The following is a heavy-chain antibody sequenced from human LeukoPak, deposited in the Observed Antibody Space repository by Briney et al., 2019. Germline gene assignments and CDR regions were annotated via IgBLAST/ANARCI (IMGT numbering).Heavy chain of an antibody. J-gene: IGHJ5*02. V-gene: IGHV3-53*04. Sequence: GGSLRLTCAASGFTVSSNYMSWVRQAPGKGLEWVSVIYSGGSTYYADSVKGRFTISRHNSKNTLYLQMNSLRAEDTAVYYCARELLISSGGNWFDPWGQGTLVTVSS. CDR3: ARELLISSGGNWFDP. D-gene: IGHD1-26*01. CDR1: GFTVSSNY. CDR2: IYSGGST.